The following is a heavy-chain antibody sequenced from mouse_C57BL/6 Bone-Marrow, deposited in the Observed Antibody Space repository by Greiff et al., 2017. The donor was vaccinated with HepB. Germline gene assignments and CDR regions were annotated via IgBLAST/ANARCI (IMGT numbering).Heavy chain of an antibody. D-gene: IGHD1-1*01. V-gene: IGHV1-42*01. J-gene: IGHJ3*01. CDR1: GYSFTGYY. Sequence: EVQLQQSGPELVKPGASVKISCKASGYSFTGYYMNWVKQSPEKSLEWIGEINPSTGGTTYNQKFKAKATLTVDKSSSTAYMQLKSLTSEDSAVYYCARGLRYWGQGTLVTVSA. CDR3: ARGLRY. CDR2: INPSTGGT.